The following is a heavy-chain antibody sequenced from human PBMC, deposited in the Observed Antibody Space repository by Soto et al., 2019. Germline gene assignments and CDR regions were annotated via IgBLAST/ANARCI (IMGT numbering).Heavy chain of an antibody. J-gene: IGHJ6*02. CDR2: IIPIFGTA. D-gene: IGHD5-12*01. CDR1: GGTFSSYA. Sequence: ASVKVSCKASGGTFSSYAISWVRQAPGQGLEWMGGIIPIFGTANYAQKFQGRVTITADKSTSTAYMELSSLRSEDTAVYYCARDRKRWLQLRYYYYYGMDVWGQGTTVTVSS. V-gene: IGHV1-69*06. CDR3: ARDRKRWLQLRYYYYYGMDV.